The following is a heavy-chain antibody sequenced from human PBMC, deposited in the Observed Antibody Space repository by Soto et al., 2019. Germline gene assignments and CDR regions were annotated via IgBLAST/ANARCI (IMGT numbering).Heavy chain of an antibody. CDR3: ARKGIVEGRNHYAFDI. Sequence: EVQLVESGGGLVQPGVSLRLSCEASGFTFSNYATSWVRQGPGKGLEWVSSVGDGGGRTYYADSVNGRFTISTDNSKNTLLLKMNSLRAEDTAVYYCARKGIVEGRNHYAFDIWGQGTMVIVSS. D-gene: IGHD1-26*01. CDR1: GFTFSNYA. V-gene: IGHV3-23*04. J-gene: IGHJ3*02. CDR2: VGDGGGRT.